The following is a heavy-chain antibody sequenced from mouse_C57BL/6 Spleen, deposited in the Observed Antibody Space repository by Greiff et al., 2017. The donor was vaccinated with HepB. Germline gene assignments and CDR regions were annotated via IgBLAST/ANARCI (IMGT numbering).Heavy chain of an antibody. Sequence: EVKLQESGAELVKPGASVKLSCTASGFNIKDYYMHWVKQRTEQGLEWIGRIDPEDGETKYAPKFQGKATITADTSSNTAYLQLSSLTSEDTAVYYCARWGNYGNYKGYYAMDYWGQGTSVTVSS. CDR1: GFNIKDYY. CDR2: IDPEDGET. V-gene: IGHV14-2*01. J-gene: IGHJ4*01. D-gene: IGHD2-1*01. CDR3: ARWGNYGNYKGYYAMDY.